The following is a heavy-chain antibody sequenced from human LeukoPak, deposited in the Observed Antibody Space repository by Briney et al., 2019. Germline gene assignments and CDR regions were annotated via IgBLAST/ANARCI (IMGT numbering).Heavy chain of an antibody. D-gene: IGHD6-13*01. CDR3: ARHRSGIASALDS. CDR1: GGSINNFY. Sequence: PSKTLSLTCTVSGGSINNFYWSWIRQAPGKGLEWIGFIYHSGSTNYNPSLKSRVTISVDTSKNQFSLKLSSVTAADTAVYFCARHRSGIASALDSWGQGTLVSVSS. CDR2: IYHSGST. J-gene: IGHJ4*02. V-gene: IGHV4-59*08.